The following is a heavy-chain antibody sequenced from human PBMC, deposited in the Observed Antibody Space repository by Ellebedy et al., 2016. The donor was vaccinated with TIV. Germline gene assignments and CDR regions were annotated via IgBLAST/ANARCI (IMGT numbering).Heavy chain of an antibody. D-gene: IGHD6-19*01. V-gene: IGHV1-58*01. CDR3: ARAGYSSGWADFKAPVY. J-gene: IGHJ4*02. Sequence: SVKVSXXASGFTFTNSAVQWVRQARGQRLEWIGWIVVGSGNTNYAQKFQERVTITRDMSTSTAYMELRSLRSDDTAVYYCARAGYSSGWADFKAPVYWGQGTLVTVSS. CDR1: GFTFTNSA. CDR2: IVVGSGNT.